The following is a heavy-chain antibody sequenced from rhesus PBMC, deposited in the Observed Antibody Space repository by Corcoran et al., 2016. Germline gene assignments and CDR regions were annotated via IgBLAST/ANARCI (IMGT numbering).Heavy chain of an antibody. J-gene: IGHJ4*01. CDR3: AREGSSWSGGLDY. D-gene: IGHD6-13*01. CDR2: IIYTGGST. Sequence: EVQLVESGGGLAKPGGSLRLSCAASGFSFSDYYMYWVRQAPGKGLEWVSGIIYTGGSTYYADSGKGRFTISRENAKNTLYLQMDRLRAEDTAVYYCAREGSSWSGGLDYWGQGVLVTVSS. V-gene: IGHV3S18*01. CDR1: GFSFSDYY.